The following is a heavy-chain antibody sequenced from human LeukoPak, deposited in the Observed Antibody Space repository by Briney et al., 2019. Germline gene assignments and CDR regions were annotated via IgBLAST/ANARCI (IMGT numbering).Heavy chain of an antibody. Sequence: PGGSLRLSCAASGFTFSNAWMSWVRQAPGKGLEWVGRIKSKTDGGTTDYAAPVKGRFTISRDDSKNTLYLQMNSLKTEDSAVYYCTTDEYCSGGSCYWFDPWGQGTLVTVSS. CDR1: GFTFSNAW. V-gene: IGHV3-15*01. CDR3: TTDEYCSGGSCYWFDP. CDR2: IKSKTDGGTT. D-gene: IGHD2-15*01. J-gene: IGHJ5*02.